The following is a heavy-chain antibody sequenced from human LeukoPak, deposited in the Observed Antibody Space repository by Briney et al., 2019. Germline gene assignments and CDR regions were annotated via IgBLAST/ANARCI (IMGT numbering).Heavy chain of an antibody. CDR1: GGSISSYY. J-gene: IGHJ5*02. D-gene: IGHD6-19*01. CDR3: ARDGNLGGSGWYGGWFDP. CDR2: IYYSGST. Sequence: PSETLSLTCTVSGGSISSYYWSWIRQPPGKGLEWIGYIYYSGSTNYNPSLESRVTISIDTSKNQFSLKLSSVTAADTAVYYCARDGNLGGSGWYGGWFDPWGQGTLVTVSS. V-gene: IGHV4-59*01.